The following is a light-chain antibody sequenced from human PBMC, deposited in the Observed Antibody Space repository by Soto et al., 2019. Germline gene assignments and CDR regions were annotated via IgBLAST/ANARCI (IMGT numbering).Light chain of an antibody. V-gene: IGKV3-20*01. CDR1: QSISTQS. CDR3: LRDS. J-gene: IGKJ2*01. Sequence: EIVLTQSPGTLSLSPGERATLSCRTSQSISTQSLAWYQHRPGQAHRLLIYHTSNRATGIPDRFSGSGSGTDFPLTINRREPVDFAVYYCLRDSFGQGTRLDI. CDR2: HTS.